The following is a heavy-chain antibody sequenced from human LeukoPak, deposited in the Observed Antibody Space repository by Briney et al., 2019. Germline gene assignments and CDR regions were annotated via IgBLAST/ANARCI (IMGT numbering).Heavy chain of an antibody. J-gene: IGHJ4*02. D-gene: IGHD2-15*01. CDR1: GFTFSSNA. CDR2: ITGSGTST. V-gene: IGHV3-23*01. Sequence: GGSLRLSCAASGFTFSSNAMSWVRQAPGKGLEWVSTITGSGTSTYYADSVKGRFTISRDNSKNTLYLQMNSLRAEATAVYYCAKEGSCSGGSCYSDYWGQGTLVTVSS. CDR3: AKEGSCSGGSCYSDY.